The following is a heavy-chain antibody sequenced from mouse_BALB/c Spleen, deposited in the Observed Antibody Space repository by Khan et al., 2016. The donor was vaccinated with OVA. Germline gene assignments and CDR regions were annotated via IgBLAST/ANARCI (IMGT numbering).Heavy chain of an antibody. J-gene: IGHJ3*01. D-gene: IGHD1-2*01. CDR2: INPNNGDT. Sequence: VQLQQPGPELVKPGTSVKISCKTSGYTFTEYTMHWVKQSHGKSLEWIGGINPNNGDTSYNQKFKRKATLTVDKSSSTAYMELSRLTSEDSAGYNCARRVGWGFAYWGQGTLVTVSA. CDR1: GYTFTEYT. CDR3: ARRVGWGFAY. V-gene: IGHV1-18*01.